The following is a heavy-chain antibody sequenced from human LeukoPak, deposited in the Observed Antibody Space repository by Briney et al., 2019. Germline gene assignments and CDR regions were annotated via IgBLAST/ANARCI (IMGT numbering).Heavy chain of an antibody. V-gene: IGHV4-59*01. D-gene: IGHD3-10*01. J-gene: IGHJ4*02. CDR1: GGSISSYY. CDR3: ARSSARSYYFDY. CDR2: IYYSGST. Sequence: PSETLSLTCTVSGGSISSYYWSWIRQPPGKGLEWIGYIYYSGSTNYNPSLNSRVTISVDTSKNQFSLKLSSVTAADTAVYYCARSSARSYYFDYWGQGTLVTVSS.